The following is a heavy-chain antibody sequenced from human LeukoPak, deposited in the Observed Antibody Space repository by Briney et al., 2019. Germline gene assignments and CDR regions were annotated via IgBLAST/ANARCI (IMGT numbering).Heavy chain of an antibody. Sequence: ASVKVSCKASGYTFTGYYMHWVRQAPGQGLEWMGWINPNSGGTNYAQKFQGRVTMTRDTSISTAYMELSRLRSDDTAVYYCARDHVAAGLSYYYYYYMDVWGKGTTVTVSS. CDR1: GYTFTGYY. D-gene: IGHD3-10*02. CDR2: INPNSGGT. CDR3: ARDHVAAGLSYYYYYYMDV. J-gene: IGHJ6*03. V-gene: IGHV1-2*02.